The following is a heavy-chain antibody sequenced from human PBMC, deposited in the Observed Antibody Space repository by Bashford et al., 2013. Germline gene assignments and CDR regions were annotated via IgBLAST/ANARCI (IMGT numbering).Heavy chain of an antibody. D-gene: IGHD3-22*01. V-gene: IGHV1-18*04. J-gene: IGHJ3*02. CDR3: ARDPKSMYVSDRSTLAFDM. Sequence: ASVKVSCKASGYTFTTYAINWVRQTPGQGLEWMGWISPYNGNTNFAQKFRGRITMTTDTSTSTAFMELRSLRSDDTAVYYCARDPKSMYVSDRSTLAFDMWGQGTMVTVSS. CDR1: GYTFTTYA. CDR2: ISPYNGNT.